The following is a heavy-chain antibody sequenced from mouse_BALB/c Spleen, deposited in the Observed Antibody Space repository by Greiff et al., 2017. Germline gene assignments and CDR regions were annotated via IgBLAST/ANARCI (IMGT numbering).Heavy chain of an antibody. V-gene: IGHV3-2*02. CDR2: ISDSGST. Sequence: EVQLQESGPGLVKPSPSLSLTCTVTGYSITSDYVWNWRRQFPENKLEWMCYISDSGSTSYNPSLKSRISITRDTSDNQFFLQLNSVTTEDTATYYCARDYGNVFDYWGQGTTLTVSS. D-gene: IGHD1-1*01. J-gene: IGHJ2*01. CDR1: GYSITSDYV. CDR3: ARDYGNVFDY.